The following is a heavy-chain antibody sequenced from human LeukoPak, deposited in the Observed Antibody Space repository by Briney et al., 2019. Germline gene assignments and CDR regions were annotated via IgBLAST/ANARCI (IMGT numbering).Heavy chain of an antibody. CDR1: GGTFSSYT. CDR2: IIPILGIA. D-gene: IGHD6-19*01. CDR3: ARVDRAVAGTPHY. Sequence: SVKVSCKASGGTFSSYTISWVRQAPGQGLEWMGRIIPILGIANYAQKFQGRVTITADKSTSTAYMELSSLRSEDTAVYYCARVDRAVAGTPHYWGQGTLVTVSS. J-gene: IGHJ4*02. V-gene: IGHV1-69*02.